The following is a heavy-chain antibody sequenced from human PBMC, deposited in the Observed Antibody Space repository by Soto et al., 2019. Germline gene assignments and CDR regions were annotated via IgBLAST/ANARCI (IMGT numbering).Heavy chain of an antibody. D-gene: IGHD2-2*01. CDR1: GGSITSYY. V-gene: IGHV4-59*01. CDR2: MYYSGST. CDR3: ERVEADQVRSGWLDP. Sequence: SETLSLTCTVSGGSITSYYWSWIRQPPGKGLEWIGYMYYSGSTNYSPSLKSRVTISVDTSKSQFSLKLNSVTAADTGVYYCERVEADQVRSGWLDPWGQGTLVTVYS. J-gene: IGHJ5*02.